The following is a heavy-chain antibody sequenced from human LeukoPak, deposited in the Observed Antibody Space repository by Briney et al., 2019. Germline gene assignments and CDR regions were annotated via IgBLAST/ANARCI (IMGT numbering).Heavy chain of an antibody. CDR2: IYPGDSDT. D-gene: IGHD3-10*01. CDR1: GYSLTTYW. J-gene: IGHJ4*02. Sequence: GESLKISCKGFGYSLTTYWIGWVRQMPGKGLEWMGIIYPGDSDTRYSPSFQGQVTISADKSISTAYLQWSSLKASDTAMYYCASVPLGGSGNYYFDYWGQGTLVTVSS. CDR3: ASVPLGGSGNYYFDY. V-gene: IGHV5-51*01.